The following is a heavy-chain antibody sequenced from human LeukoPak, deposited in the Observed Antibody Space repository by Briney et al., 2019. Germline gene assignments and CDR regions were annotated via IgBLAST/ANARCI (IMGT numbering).Heavy chain of an antibody. D-gene: IGHD2-15*01. J-gene: IGHJ4*02. CDR3: AAPRPAGWFYFIY. CDR2: IWYDGSNK. V-gene: IGHV3-33*08. CDR1: GFAFSSYC. Sequence: PGRSLRLSCTASGFAFSSYCMHWVRQAPGKGLEWVAVIWYDGSNKYYADSVKGRFTISRDNSKNTLYLQMNSLRAEDTAVYYCAAPRPAGWFYFIYWGQGTLVTVSS.